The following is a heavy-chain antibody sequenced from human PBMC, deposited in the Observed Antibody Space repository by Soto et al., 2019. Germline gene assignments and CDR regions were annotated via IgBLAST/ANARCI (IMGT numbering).Heavy chain of an antibody. Sequence: SETLSLTCTVSGGSISSYYWSWIRQPPGKGLEWIGYIYYSGSTNYNPSLKSRVTISVDTSKNQFSLKLSSVTAADTAVYYCARDRSSSSRKSPRGEFDYWGQGTPVTVSS. CDR3: ARDRSSSSRKSPRGEFDY. D-gene: IGHD6-13*01. CDR2: IYYSGST. CDR1: GGSISSYY. J-gene: IGHJ4*02. V-gene: IGHV4-59*01.